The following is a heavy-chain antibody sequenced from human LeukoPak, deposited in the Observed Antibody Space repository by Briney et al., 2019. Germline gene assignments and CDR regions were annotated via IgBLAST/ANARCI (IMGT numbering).Heavy chain of an antibody. J-gene: IGHJ6*03. CDR3: AGDASSDILTGYYKSYYYYYYMDV. Sequence: GGSLRLSCAASGFTFSSYSMNWVRQAPGKGLEWVSSISSSSSYIYYADSVKGRFTISRDNAKNSLYLQMNSLRAEDTAVYYCAGDASSDILTGYYKSYYYYYYMDVWGKGTTVTISS. D-gene: IGHD3-9*01. CDR1: GFTFSSYS. CDR2: ISSSSSYI. V-gene: IGHV3-21*01.